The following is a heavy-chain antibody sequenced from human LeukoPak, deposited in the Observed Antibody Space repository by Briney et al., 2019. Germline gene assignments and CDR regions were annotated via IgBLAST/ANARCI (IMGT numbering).Heavy chain of an antibody. CDR3: ARGGSSSWYLDY. CDR1: GFTFSSNA. CDR2: ISYDGNNK. Sequence: PGGSLRLSCAASGFTFSSNAMHWVRQAPGKGLEWVAVISYDGNNKYYANSLKGRFTISRDNSKNTLYLQMNSLRAEDTAVYYCARGGSSSWYLDYWGQGTLVTVSS. V-gene: IGHV3-30*04. D-gene: IGHD6-13*01. J-gene: IGHJ4*02.